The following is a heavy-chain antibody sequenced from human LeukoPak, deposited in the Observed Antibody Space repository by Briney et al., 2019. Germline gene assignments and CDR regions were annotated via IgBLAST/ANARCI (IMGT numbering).Heavy chain of an antibody. CDR3: ARDGTYCSSTSCYTGMNY. D-gene: IGHD2-2*02. CDR2: ISSNGGST. J-gene: IGHJ4*02. Sequence: GGSLRLSCAASGFTFSSYAMHWVRQAPGKGLEYVSAISSNGGSTYYANSVKGRFTISRDNSKNTLYLRMNSLRAEDTAVYYCARDGTYCSSTSCYTGMNYWGQGTLVTVSS. V-gene: IGHV3-64*01. CDR1: GFTFSSYA.